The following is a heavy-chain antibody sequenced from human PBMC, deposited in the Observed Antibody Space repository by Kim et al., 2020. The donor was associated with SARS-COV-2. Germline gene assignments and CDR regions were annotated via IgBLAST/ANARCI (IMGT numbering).Heavy chain of an antibody. J-gene: IGHJ4*02. CDR1: GFTFSSYA. V-gene: IGHV3-30-3*01. CDR2: ISYDGSNK. D-gene: IGHD4-17*01. Sequence: GGSLRLSCAASGFTFSSYAMHWVRQAPGKGLEWVAVISYDGSNKYYADSVKGRFTISRDNSKNTLYLQMNSLRAEDTAVYYCARDLSAFGPTVTGFDYWGQGTLVTVSS. CDR3: ARDLSAFGPTVTGFDY.